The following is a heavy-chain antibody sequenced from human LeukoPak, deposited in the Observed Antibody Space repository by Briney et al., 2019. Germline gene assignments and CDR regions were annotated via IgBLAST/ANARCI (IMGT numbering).Heavy chain of an antibody. V-gene: IGHV4-59*12. CDR3: ARPYSNYYGSGSYYY. Sequence: ETLSLTCTVSGGSISSYYWSWIRQPPGKGLEWIGYIYDSGSTNYNPSLKSRVTISVDTSKNQFSLKLSSVTAADTAVYYCARPYSNYYGSGSYYYWGQGTLVTVSS. CDR1: GGSISSYY. D-gene: IGHD3-10*01. CDR2: IYDSGST. J-gene: IGHJ4*02.